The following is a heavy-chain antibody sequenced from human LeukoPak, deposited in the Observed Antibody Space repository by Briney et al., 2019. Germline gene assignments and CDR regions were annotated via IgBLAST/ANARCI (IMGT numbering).Heavy chain of an antibody. J-gene: IGHJ3*02. CDR2: ISYDLSTT. Sequence: GGSLRLSCAASGFAFNTYTMHWVRQAPGKGLEWVAVISYDLSTTDYADSVKGRFTISRDNSKNTLYLQMNSLRAEDTAVYYCAKDLGIAAAGTGAFDIWGQGTMVTVSS. D-gene: IGHD6-13*01. CDR3: AKDLGIAAAGTGAFDI. CDR1: GFAFNTYT. V-gene: IGHV3-30*04.